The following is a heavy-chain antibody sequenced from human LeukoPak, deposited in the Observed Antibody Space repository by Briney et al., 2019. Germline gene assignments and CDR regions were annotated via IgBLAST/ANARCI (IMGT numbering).Heavy chain of an antibody. CDR3: ARPYSGSLDAFDI. CDR1: GYSFTSYW. V-gene: IGHV5-10-1*01. J-gene: IGHJ3*02. D-gene: IGHD1-26*01. CDR2: IDPSDSYT. Sequence: GESLKISCKGSGYSFTSYWISWVRQMPGKGLEWMGRIDPSDSYTNYSPSFQGHVTISADKSISTAYLQWSSLKASDTAMYYCARPYSGSLDAFDIWGQGTMVTVSS.